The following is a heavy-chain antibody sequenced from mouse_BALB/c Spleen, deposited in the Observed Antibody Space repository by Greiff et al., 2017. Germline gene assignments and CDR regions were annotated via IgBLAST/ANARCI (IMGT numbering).Heavy chain of an antibody. CDR1: GYTFTSYW. J-gene: IGHJ2*01. CDR2: IYPGDGDT. D-gene: IGHD2-1*01. Sequence: QVQLQQSGAELARPGASVKLSCKASGYTFTSYWMQWVKQRPGQGLEWIGAIYPGDGDTRYTQKFKGKATLTADKSSSTAYMELRSLTSEDSAVYYCAIYYGNFDYWGQGTTLTVSS. CDR3: AIYYGNFDY. V-gene: IGHV1-87*01.